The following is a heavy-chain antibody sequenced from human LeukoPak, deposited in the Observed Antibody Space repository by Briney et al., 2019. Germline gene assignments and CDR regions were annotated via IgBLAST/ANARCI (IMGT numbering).Heavy chain of an antibody. D-gene: IGHD3-22*01. CDR3: ARDYYDSSGYYREFDY. V-gene: IGHV1-69*04. J-gene: IGHJ4*02. CDR2: IIPILGIA. Sequence: GASVKVSCKASGGTFSSCAISWVRQAPGQGLEWMGRIIPILGIANYAQKFQGRVTITADKSTSTAYMELSSLRSEDTAVYYCARDYYDSSGYYREFDYWGQGTLVTVSS. CDR1: GGTFSSCA.